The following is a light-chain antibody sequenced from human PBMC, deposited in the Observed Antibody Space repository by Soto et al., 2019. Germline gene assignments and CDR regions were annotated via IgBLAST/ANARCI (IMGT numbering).Light chain of an antibody. CDR3: SSYSISTAYL. V-gene: IGLV2-14*01. CDR2: EVS. Sequence: LTQPASVSGSPGQSITISCTGTSSDVGGYDYVSWYQLHPGKAPKLMVFEVSNRPSGVSYRFSGSKSGNTASLTISGLQAEDEADYFCSSYSISTAYLFGTGTK. CDR1: SSDVGGYDY. J-gene: IGLJ1*01.